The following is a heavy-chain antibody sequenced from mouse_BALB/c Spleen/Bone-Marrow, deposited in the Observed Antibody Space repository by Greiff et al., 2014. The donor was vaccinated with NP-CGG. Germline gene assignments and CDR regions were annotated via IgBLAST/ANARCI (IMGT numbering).Heavy chain of an antibody. Sequence: DVMLVESGGGLVQPGGSLKLSCAASGFTFSRYTMSWVRQTPEKRLEWVAYISNGGGSTYYPDTDTVKGRFTISRGNAKNTLYLQMSSLKSEDTAMYYCARHGVRREWYFDVRGAGTTVTVSS. D-gene: IGHD2-14*01. V-gene: IGHV5-12-2*01. J-gene: IGHJ1*01. CDR3: ARHGVRREWYFDV. CDR2: ISNGGGST. CDR1: GFTFSRYT.